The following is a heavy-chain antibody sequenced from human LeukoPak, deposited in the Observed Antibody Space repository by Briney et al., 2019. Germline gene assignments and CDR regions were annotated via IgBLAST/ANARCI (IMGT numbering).Heavy chain of an antibody. CDR1: GFTVSSNY. Sequence: GGSLRLSCAASGFTVSSNYMSWVRQAPGKWLEWVSVIYSGGSTYYADSAKGRFTISRDNSKNTLYLQMNSLRAEDTAVYYCARFSSGWYRLTWGQGTLVTVSS. J-gene: IGHJ5*02. V-gene: IGHV3-53*01. D-gene: IGHD6-19*01. CDR2: IYSGGST. CDR3: ARFSSGWYRLT.